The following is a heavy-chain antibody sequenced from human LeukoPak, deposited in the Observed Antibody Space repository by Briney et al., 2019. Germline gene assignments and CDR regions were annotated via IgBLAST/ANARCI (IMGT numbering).Heavy chain of an antibody. Sequence: PGGSLRLSCAASGFTFSSYAMSWVRQAPGKGLEWVSAISDSGGSTYYADSVKGRFTISRDNSKNTLYLQMNSLRAEDTAVYYRATELRLRFDYWGQGTLVTVSS. CDR1: GFTFSSYA. D-gene: IGHD4-17*01. CDR2: ISDSGGST. J-gene: IGHJ4*02. V-gene: IGHV3-23*01. CDR3: ATELRLRFDY.